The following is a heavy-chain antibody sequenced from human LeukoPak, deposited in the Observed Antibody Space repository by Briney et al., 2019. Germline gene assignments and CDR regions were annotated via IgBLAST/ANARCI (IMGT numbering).Heavy chain of an antibody. V-gene: IGHV3-30*02. Sequence: PGGSLRLSCAASGFTFSSYGMHWVRQAPGKGLEWVAFIRYDGSNKYYADSVKGRFTISRDNSKNTLYLQMNSLRADDTAVYYCARGGNMGSAPFDYWGQGTLVTVSS. D-gene: IGHD1/OR15-1a*01. CDR1: GFTFSSYG. CDR3: ARGGNMGSAPFDY. J-gene: IGHJ4*02. CDR2: IRYDGSNK.